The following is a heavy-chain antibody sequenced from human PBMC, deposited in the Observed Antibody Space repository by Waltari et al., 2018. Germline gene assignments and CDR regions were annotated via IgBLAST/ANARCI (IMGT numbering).Heavy chain of an antibody. CDR1: GFTFSSYA. D-gene: IGHD3-22*01. Sequence: EVQLLESGGGLVQPGGSLRLSCAASGFTFSSYAMSWVRQAPGKGLEWVSAISGSGGSTYDADSVKGRFTISRDNSKNTLYLQMNSLRAEDTAVYYCAKGGVYYDSSGYYSGGGDYWGQGTLVTVSS. CDR3: AKGGVYYDSSGYYSGGGDY. CDR2: ISGSGGST. V-gene: IGHV3-23*01. J-gene: IGHJ4*02.